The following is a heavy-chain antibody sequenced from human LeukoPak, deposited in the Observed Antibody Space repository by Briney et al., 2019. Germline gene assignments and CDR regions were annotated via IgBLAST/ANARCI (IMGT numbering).Heavy chain of an antibody. D-gene: IGHD6-13*01. J-gene: IGHJ5*02. CDR3: AREGIAAAGNWFDP. CDR1: GFTFSSNW. Sequence: GGSLRLSCAASGFTFSSNWMHWVRQAPGKGLEWVSRINSDGRSTSYADSVKGRFTISRDNAKNTLYLQMNSLRAEDTAVYYCAREGIAAAGNWFDPWGQGTLVTVSS. CDR2: INSDGRST. V-gene: IGHV3-74*01.